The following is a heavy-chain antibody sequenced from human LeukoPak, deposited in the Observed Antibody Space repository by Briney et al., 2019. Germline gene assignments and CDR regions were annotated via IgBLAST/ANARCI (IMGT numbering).Heavy chain of an antibody. J-gene: IGHJ6*03. V-gene: IGHV4-39*07. D-gene: IGHD2/OR15-2a*01. CDR1: GGSISSRTYY. CDR2: IYYSGST. Sequence: SETLSLTCTVSGGSISSRTYYWGWIRQPPGKGLEWIAKIYYSGSTDYNPSLKSRVSISIDTSKNQFSLNVNSVTAADTAVYYCATFTPDNIYEVGYYYYYYMDVWGKGTSVAVSS. CDR3: ATFTPDNIYEVGYYYYYYMDV.